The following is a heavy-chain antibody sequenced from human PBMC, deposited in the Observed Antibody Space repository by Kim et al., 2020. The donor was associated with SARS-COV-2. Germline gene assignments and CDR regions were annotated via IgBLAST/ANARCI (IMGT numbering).Heavy chain of an antibody. D-gene: IGHD2-15*01. CDR3: TRAPSAKVEAV. Sequence: GGSLRLSCAASGFTFSYYNMHWVRQAPGKGLQWVSYISASSGFLHYADSVKGRFTISRDNAKKSLYLQMNSLRDEDTAGYYCTRAPSAKVEAVWGQGTL. V-gene: IGHV3-48*02. CDR2: ISASSGFL. J-gene: IGHJ4*02. CDR1: GFTFSYYN.